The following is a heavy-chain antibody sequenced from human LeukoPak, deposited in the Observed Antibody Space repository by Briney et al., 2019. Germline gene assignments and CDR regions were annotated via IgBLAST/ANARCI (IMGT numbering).Heavy chain of an antibody. D-gene: IGHD2-21*01. V-gene: IGHV3-20*04. J-gene: IGHJ4*02. Sequence: GSLRLSCTVSGFTVSSNSMSWVRQAPGKGPEWVSGIKWNGGSTGYADSVKGRFTISRDNAKNSLHLQMNSLRAEDTAFYYCARDGGDCGGDSCYVDYWGQGTLVTVSS. CDR1: GFTVSSNS. CDR2: IKWNGGST. CDR3: ARDGGDCGGDSCYVDY.